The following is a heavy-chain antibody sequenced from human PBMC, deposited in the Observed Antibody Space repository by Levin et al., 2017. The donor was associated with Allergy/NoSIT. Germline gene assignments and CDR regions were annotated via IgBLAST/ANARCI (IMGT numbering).Heavy chain of an antibody. CDR3: AKEGPGRDFDY. D-gene: IGHD1-14*01. V-gene: IGHV3-30*18. J-gene: IGHJ4*02. Sequence: GESLKISCAASGFTFSSYAMHWVRQAPGKGLEWVAFISYDGSDKYHAESVKGRFTISRDDSKNTLYLQMYSLRAEDTAAYYCAKEGPGRDFDYWGQGTLVAVSS. CDR2: ISYDGSDK. CDR1: GFTFSSYA.